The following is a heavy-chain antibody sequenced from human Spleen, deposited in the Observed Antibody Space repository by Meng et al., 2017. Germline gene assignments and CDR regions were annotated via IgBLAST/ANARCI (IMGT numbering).Heavy chain of an antibody. CDR1: GSIISGSD. CDR2: IVTKTKNYAT. Sequence: GGSLRLSCAASGSIISGSDIHWFRQASGKGLEGVCRIVTKTKNYATAYAASVKGRFTISRDDSVNTGYLQMNSLRSEDTALYYCTVYITGHMWGRGTMVTVSS. D-gene: IGHD6-19*01. J-gene: IGHJ3*02. V-gene: IGHV3-73*01. CDR3: TVYITGHM.